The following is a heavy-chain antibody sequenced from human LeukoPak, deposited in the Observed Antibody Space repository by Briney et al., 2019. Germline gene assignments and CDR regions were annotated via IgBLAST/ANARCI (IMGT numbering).Heavy chain of an antibody. CDR1: GYSISSGYY. J-gene: IGHJ4*02. CDR2: INHSGST. D-gene: IGHD3-22*01. Sequence: SETLSLTCTVSGYSISSGYYWGWIRQPPGKGLEWIGEINHSGSTNYNPSLKSRVTISVDTSKNQFSLKLSSVTAADTAVYYCARTRYYYDSSGYLYWGQGTLVTVSS. CDR3: ARTRYYYDSSGYLY. V-gene: IGHV4-38-2*02.